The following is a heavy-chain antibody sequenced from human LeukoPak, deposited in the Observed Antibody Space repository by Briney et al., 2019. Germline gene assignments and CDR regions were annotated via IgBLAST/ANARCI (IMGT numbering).Heavy chain of an antibody. CDR2: ISGSGGST. D-gene: IGHD4-17*01. J-gene: IGHJ6*02. CDR3: AREELRDYGDTYGMDV. CDR1: GFTFSSYA. V-gene: IGHV3-23*01. Sequence: GGSLRLSCAASGFTFSSYAMSWVRQAPGKGREWVSAISGSGGSTYYADSVKGRFTISRDNSKNTLYLQMNSLRAEDTAVYYCAREELRDYGDTYGMDVWGQGTTVTVSS.